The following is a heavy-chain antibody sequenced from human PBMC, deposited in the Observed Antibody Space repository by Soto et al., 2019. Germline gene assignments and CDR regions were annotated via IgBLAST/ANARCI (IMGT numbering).Heavy chain of an antibody. CDR2: IYPGDSDT. Sequence: GESLNLSCKGSGYSFTSYWIGLVRQMPGKGLEWMGIIYPGDSDTRYSPSFQGQVTISADKSISTAYLQWSSLKASDTAMYYCARHGIHYGDYDYYYCMDVWGQGTKVTVSS. V-gene: IGHV5-51*01. D-gene: IGHD4-17*01. CDR1: GYSFTSYW. J-gene: IGHJ6*02. CDR3: ARHGIHYGDYDYYYCMDV.